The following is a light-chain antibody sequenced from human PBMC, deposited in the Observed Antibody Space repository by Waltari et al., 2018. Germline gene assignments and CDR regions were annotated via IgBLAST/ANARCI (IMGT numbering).Light chain of an antibody. V-gene: IGKV3-20*01. J-gene: IGKJ4*01. CDR1: QSVKSNE. CDR2: DTS. Sequence: EIVLTQSPGTLSLSPGDRATLSCRASQSVKSNELAWYQQKPGQAPRLLIYDTSTRATGIPDRFSGSGSGTYFILTISRLEAEDFVLYYCQQYGTPLTFGGGTKVEIK. CDR3: QQYGTPLT.